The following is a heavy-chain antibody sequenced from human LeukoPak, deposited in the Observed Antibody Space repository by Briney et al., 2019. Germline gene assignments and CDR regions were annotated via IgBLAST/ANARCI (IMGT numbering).Heavy chain of an antibody. Sequence: ASVKVSCKGSGYTFTSYAMHWVGQAPGQRVEWMGWSNAGNGNTKYSQEFQGRVTINRDTPASTAYMELSRLRYEDKAVYYCARSRTVNRGYYYYIDVWGKGTPVTVSS. CDR1: GYTFTSYA. CDR3: ARSRTVNRGYYYYIDV. V-gene: IGHV1-3*02. J-gene: IGHJ6*03. CDR2: SNAGNGNT. D-gene: IGHD4-17*01.